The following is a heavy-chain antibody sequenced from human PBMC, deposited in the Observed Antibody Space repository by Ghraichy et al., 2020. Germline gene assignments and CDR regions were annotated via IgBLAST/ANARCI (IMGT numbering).Heavy chain of an antibody. CDR1: GIIFSDFY. D-gene: IGHD4/OR15-4a*01. CDR3: AGSTAGRPDYNYYYMDV. J-gene: IGHJ6*03. CDR2: LSSDGKTI. V-gene: IGHV3-11*01. Sequence: GGSLRLSCAASGIIFSDFYMSWVRQAPGGGLEWIAYLSSDGKTIYYADSVRGRFTISRDSAKTSLFLEMDSLRATDTAVYFCAGSTAGRPDYNYYYMDVWGNGTTVIVSS.